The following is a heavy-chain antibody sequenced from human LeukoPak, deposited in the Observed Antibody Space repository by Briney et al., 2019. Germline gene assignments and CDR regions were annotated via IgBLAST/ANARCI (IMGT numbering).Heavy chain of an antibody. CDR1: GFTFSSYA. CDR2: ISYDGSNE. CDR3: ARDPFGGTHLINGYNPNFDY. J-gene: IGHJ4*02. Sequence: GGSLRLSCAASGFTFSSYAMSWVRQAPGKGLEWVAVISYDGSNEYYADSVKGRFTISRDNSKNTLYLQMNSLRTEDTAVYYCARDPFGGTHLINGYNPNFDYWGQGTLVTVSS. D-gene: IGHD5-24*01. V-gene: IGHV3-30*04.